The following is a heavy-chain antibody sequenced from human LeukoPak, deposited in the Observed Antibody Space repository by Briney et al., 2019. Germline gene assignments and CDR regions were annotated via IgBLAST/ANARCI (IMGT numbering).Heavy chain of an antibody. CDR2: IYTSGST. Sequence: PSETLSLTCTVSGGSISSSSYHWGWIRQPAGKGLEWIGRIYTSGSTNYNPSLKSRVTISVDTSKNQFSLKLSSVTAADTAVYYCARVDRVATTQAYWGQGTLVTVSS. J-gene: IGHJ4*02. D-gene: IGHD5-12*01. V-gene: IGHV4-61*02. CDR1: GGSISSSSYH. CDR3: ARVDRVATTQAY.